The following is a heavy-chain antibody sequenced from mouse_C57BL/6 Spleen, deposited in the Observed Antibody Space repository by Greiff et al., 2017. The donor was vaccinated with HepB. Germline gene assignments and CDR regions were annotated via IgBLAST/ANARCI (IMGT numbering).Heavy chain of an antibody. J-gene: IGHJ1*03. CDR3: ARDGFYYTV. V-gene: IGHV1-82*01. D-gene: IGHD1-1*01. CDR1: GYAFSSSW. Sequence: VKVVESGPELVKPGASVKISCKASGYAFSSSWMNWVKQRPGKGLEWIGRIYPGDGDTNYNGKFKGKATLTADKSSSTAYMQLSSLTSEDSAVYFCARDGFYYTVWGTGTTVTVSS. CDR2: IYPGDGDT.